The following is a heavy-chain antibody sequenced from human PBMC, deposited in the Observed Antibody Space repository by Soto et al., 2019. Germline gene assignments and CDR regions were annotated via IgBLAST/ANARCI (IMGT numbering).Heavy chain of an antibody. CDR1: GGSIASSLYY. J-gene: IGHJ5*02. D-gene: IGHD6-13*01. CDR2: IYYSGST. V-gene: IGHV4-39*02. Sequence: PSETLSLTCTVSGGSIASSLYYWGWVRQSPGKGLEWIESIYYSGSTHYNPSLKSRVTVSVDTSKNHFSLKLTSVTAADAAVYYCARAKAPLYSSSWYWFDPWGQGTLVTVSS. CDR3: ARAKAPLYSSSWYWFDP.